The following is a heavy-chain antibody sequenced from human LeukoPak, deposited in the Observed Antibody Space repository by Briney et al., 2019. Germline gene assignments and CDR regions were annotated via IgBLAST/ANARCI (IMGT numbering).Heavy chain of an antibody. CDR2: IRYDGTNK. CDR3: AREEYYPGLAVAGLFH. V-gene: IGHV3-30*02. J-gene: IGHJ4*02. Sequence: GGSLRLSCATSGFTFTSYGMHWVRQAPGKGLEWVAFIRYDGTNKYYADSVKGRFTISRDNSKNTLYLQMNSLRGEDTAVYYCAREEYYPGLAVAGLFHWGQGALVTVSS. D-gene: IGHD6-19*01. CDR1: GFTFTSYG.